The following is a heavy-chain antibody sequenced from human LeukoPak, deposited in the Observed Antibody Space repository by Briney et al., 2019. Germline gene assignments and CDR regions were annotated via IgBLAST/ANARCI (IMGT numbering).Heavy chain of an antibody. Sequence: PGGSLRLSCAASGFTFNSYWMSWVRQAPGKGLEWVASVKEDGSEQYYVDSVRGRFIISRDNAKNSLYLQMSSLRAEDTAAYYCTRQPTTLDGSKFMSTDHWGQGTLVTVSS. D-gene: IGHD5/OR15-5a*01. V-gene: IGHV3-7*01. CDR2: VKEDGSEQ. CDR1: GFTFNSYW. J-gene: IGHJ4*02. CDR3: TRQPTTLDGSKFMSTDH.